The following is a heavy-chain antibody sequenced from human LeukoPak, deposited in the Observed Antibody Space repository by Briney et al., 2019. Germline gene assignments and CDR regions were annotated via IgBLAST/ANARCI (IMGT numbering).Heavy chain of an antibody. J-gene: IGHJ4*02. D-gene: IGHD3-9*01. CDR1: GFTFSSYE. Sequence: GGSLTLSCAASGFTFSSYEMNWVRQAPGKGLEWVSSISSTSSYIYYADSVKGRFTISRDNAKNSLYLQMNSLRADDTAVYYCARGQSRYFDWYLGFFDYWGQGTLVTVSS. CDR2: ISSTSSYI. CDR3: ARGQSRYFDWYLGFFDY. V-gene: IGHV3-21*01.